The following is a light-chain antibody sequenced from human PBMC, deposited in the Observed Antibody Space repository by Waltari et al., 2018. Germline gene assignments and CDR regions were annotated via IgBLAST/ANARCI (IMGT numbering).Light chain of an antibody. V-gene: IGKV3-15*01. CDR1: QSLSSY. CDR2: DAS. Sequence: EIVMTQSPATLSVSPGERVTLPFRASQSLSSYLAWYQQKPGQAPRLLIHDASTRATSIPARFGGSGSGTEFTLTISSLQSEDFAVYYCQQYDKWPLTFGGGTEVEIK. CDR3: QQYDKWPLT. J-gene: IGKJ4*01.